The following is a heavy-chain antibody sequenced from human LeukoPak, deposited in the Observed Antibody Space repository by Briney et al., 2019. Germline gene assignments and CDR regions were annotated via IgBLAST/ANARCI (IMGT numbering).Heavy chain of an antibody. Sequence: SETLSLTCTVSGGSISSYYWSWIRQPPGKGLEWIGYIYYSGGTNYNPSLKSRVTISVDTSKNQFSLKLSSVTAADTAVYYCAGGRTTVVTPGWYYYYYGMDVWGQGTTVTVSS. V-gene: IGHV4-59*08. J-gene: IGHJ6*02. CDR1: GGSISSYY. D-gene: IGHD4-23*01. CDR3: AGGRTTVVTPGWYYYYYGMDV. CDR2: IYYSGGT.